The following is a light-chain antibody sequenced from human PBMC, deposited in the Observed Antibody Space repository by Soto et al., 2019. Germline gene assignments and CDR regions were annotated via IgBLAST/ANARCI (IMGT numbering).Light chain of an antibody. V-gene: IGKV1-39*01. J-gene: IGKJ2*02. CDR3: QQSYSFPRT. CDR2: VAS. Sequence: DIQMTQFPSSLSASVGDRVTITCRASQSISDYLNWYQHKPGKAPRLLISVASTLQSGVASRFSGRGSGTDFTLTINSLQIEEFATYYCQQSYSFPRTFGQGTKLDI. CDR1: QSISDY.